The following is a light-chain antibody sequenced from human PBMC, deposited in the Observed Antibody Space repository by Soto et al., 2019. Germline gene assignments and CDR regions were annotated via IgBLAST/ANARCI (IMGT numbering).Light chain of an antibody. Sequence: QLVLTKSPSASASLGASVKLTCTLSSGHSSYAIAWHQQQPEKGPRYLMKLNSDGSHSKGDGIPDRFSGSSSGAERYLTISSLQSEDEADYYCQTWGTGIPGVFGGGTKLTVL. CDR3: QTWGTGIPGV. CDR1: SGHSSYA. J-gene: IGLJ3*02. CDR2: LNSDGSH. V-gene: IGLV4-69*01.